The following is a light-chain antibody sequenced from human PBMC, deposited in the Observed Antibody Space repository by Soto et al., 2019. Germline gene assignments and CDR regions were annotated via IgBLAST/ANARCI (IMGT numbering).Light chain of an antibody. CDR1: SSDVGSYNL. V-gene: IGLV2-23*01. CDR3: CTNTSSATLL. Sequence: QSALTQPASVSGSPGQSITIYCTGTSSDVGSYNLVSWYQQHPGKVPKLMIFEDIDRPSGVSNRFSGSKSGNTASLTISGLQDEDEDDYNCCTNTSSATLLFGGGTKLTVL. J-gene: IGLJ2*01. CDR2: EDI.